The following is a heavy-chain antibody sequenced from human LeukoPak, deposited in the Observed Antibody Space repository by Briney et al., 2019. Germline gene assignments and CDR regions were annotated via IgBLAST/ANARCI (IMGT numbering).Heavy chain of an antibody. V-gene: IGHV4-59*01. CDR3: ARGARIGYSSGPFDP. CDR2: IYYSGST. J-gene: IGHJ5*02. CDR1: GGSISSYY. Sequence: SETLSLTCTVSGGSISSYYWSWIRQPPGKGLEWIGYIYYSGSTNYNPSLKSRVTISVDTSKNQFSLKLSSVTAADTAVYYCARGARIGYSSGPFDPWGQGTLVTVSS. D-gene: IGHD6-19*01.